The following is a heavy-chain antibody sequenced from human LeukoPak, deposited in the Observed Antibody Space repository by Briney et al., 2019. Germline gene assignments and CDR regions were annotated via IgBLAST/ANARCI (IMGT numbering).Heavy chain of an antibody. Sequence: GGSLRLSCAASGFTVSSNYMSWVRQAPGKGLEWVSVIYSGGSTYYADSVKGRFTISRDNSKNTLYLQMNSLRAEDTAVYYCARDSGTTVGYFDYWGQGTLVTVSS. V-gene: IGHV3-66*01. CDR3: ARDSGTTVGYFDY. CDR2: IYSGGST. D-gene: IGHD4-23*01. J-gene: IGHJ4*02. CDR1: GFTVSSNY.